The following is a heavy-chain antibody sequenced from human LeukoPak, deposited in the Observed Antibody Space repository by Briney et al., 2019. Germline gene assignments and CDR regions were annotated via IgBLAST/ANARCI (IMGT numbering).Heavy chain of an antibody. CDR1: GYSISSGYY. Sequence: SPSQTLSLTCTVSGYSISSGYYWGWIRQPPGQGLEWIGSIYYSGSTYYNPSLKSRVTISVDTSKNQFSLKLSSVTAADTAVYYCARHSPVGIYYFDYWGQGTLVTVSS. J-gene: IGHJ4*02. D-gene: IGHD1-26*01. V-gene: IGHV4-38-2*02. CDR3: ARHSPVGIYYFDY. CDR2: IYYSGST.